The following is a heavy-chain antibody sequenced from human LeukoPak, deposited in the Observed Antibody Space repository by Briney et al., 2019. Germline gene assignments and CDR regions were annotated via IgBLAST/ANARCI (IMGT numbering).Heavy chain of an antibody. CDR1: IFTVSSND. CDR3: KNTLGYCSSTSCYYYYYMDV. J-gene: IGHJ6*03. D-gene: IGHD2-2*01. V-gene: IGHV3-38-3*01. Sequence: PGVSLTLSCTPSIFTVSSNDIRCAPPAPGEGLEWVSSISCGSTYYARSTKGRFTISRDNTKNTLHLQMNSLRAEDTAVYYCKNTLGYCSSTSCYYYYYMDVWGKGTTVTVSS. CDR2: ISCGST.